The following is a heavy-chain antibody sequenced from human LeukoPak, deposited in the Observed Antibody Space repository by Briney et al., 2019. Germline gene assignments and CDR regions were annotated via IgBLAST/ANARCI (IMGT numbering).Heavy chain of an antibody. D-gene: IGHD2-2*01. CDR3: AIGGDSSTSCYRCFNY. CDR2: IYPDDSDT. V-gene: IGHV5-51*01. CDR1: GYSFTNYW. Sequence: GESLKISCEGSGYSFTNYWIGWVRQMPGKGLEWMGVIYPDDSDTRYSPSFQGQVTISADKSIGTAYLQWSSLKASDTAMYYCAIGGDSSTSCYRCFNYWGQGTLITVSS. J-gene: IGHJ4*02.